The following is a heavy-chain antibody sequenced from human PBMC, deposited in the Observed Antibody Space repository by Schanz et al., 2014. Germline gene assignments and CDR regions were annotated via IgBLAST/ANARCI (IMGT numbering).Heavy chain of an antibody. CDR2: INSDGRST. CDR1: GFTFNDYW. D-gene: IGHD3-16*01. Sequence: EVQLVESGGALVQPGGSLRLSCAASGFTFNDYWMHWVRQAPGKGLVWVSRINSDGRSTNYADSVKGRFSISRDNARNTLHLQMDSLRDEDTAVYYCAGGRRGGYIEYWGQGTLVIVSS. V-gene: IGHV3-74*02. CDR3: AGGRRGGYIEY. J-gene: IGHJ4*02.